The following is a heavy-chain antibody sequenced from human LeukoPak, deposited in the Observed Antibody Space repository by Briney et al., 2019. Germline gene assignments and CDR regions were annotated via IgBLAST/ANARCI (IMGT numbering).Heavy chain of an antibody. V-gene: IGHV3-30*04. Sequence: PGGSLRLSCAASGFTFSSYAMHWVRQAPGKGLEWVAVISYDGSNKYYADSVKGRFTISRDNSKNTLYLQMNSLRAEDTAVYYCARSGRYEIYGDYRFSAGVDYWGQGTLVTVSS. CDR2: ISYDGSNK. CDR1: GFTFSSYA. CDR3: ARSGRYEIYGDYRFSAGVDY. D-gene: IGHD4-17*01. J-gene: IGHJ4*02.